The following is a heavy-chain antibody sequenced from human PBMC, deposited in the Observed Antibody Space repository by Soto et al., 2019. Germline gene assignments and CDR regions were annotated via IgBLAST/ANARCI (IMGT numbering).Heavy chain of an antibody. J-gene: IGHJ4*02. D-gene: IGHD3-22*01. CDR1: GFTFDDYA. Sequence: EVQLVESGGGLVQPGRSLRLSCAASGFTFDDYAMHWVRQAPGKGLEWVSGISWNSGSIGYADSVKGRFTISRDNAKNSLYLQMNSLRAEDTALYYCAKAPNQYYYDSSDPRDYFDYWGQGTLVTVSS. CDR3: AKAPNQYYYDSSDPRDYFDY. CDR2: ISWNSGSI. V-gene: IGHV3-9*01.